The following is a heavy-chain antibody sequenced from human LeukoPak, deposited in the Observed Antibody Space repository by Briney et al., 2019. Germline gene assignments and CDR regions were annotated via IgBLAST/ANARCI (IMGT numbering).Heavy chain of an antibody. J-gene: IGHJ4*02. D-gene: IGHD3-22*01. CDR2: IDWDDDK. Sequence: VSGPALVKPTQTLTLTCTFSGFSLSPSGMCVGRIRQPPGKALEWLARIDWDDDKYYSTSLKTRLTISKDTSKNQVVLTMTNMDPVDTATYYCARIYSQGSSGYYYWGQGTLVTVSS. CDR3: ARIYSQGSSGYYY. CDR1: GFSLSPSGMC. V-gene: IGHV2-70*11.